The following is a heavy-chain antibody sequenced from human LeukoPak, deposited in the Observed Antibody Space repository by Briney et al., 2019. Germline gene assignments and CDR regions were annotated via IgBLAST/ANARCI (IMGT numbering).Heavy chain of an antibody. CDR2: VYYSGST. Sequence: PSETLSLTCTVSGGSISSDDYYWAWIRQPPGQRLEWIGSVYYSGSTYYNPSLKSRVTISADTSKSQFSLIVSSVTAADTAVYYCARHPVGATSNWFDPWGQGTLVTVSS. CDR3: ARHPVGATSNWFDP. D-gene: IGHD1-26*01. J-gene: IGHJ5*02. CDR1: GGSISSDDYY. V-gene: IGHV4-39*01.